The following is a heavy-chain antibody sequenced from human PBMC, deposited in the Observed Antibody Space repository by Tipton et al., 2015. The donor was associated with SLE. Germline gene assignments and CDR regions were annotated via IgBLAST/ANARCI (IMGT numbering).Heavy chain of an antibody. J-gene: IGHJ4*02. V-gene: IGHV3-30*04. Sequence: SLRLSCAASGFTFINYAMHWVRQAPGKGLEWVAVISYDGSNKYYADSVKGRFTISRDISKNTLYPQMNSLRAEDTAVYYCARDLDSSGYYAYWGQGTLVTVTS. CDR1: GFTFINYA. CDR3: ARDLDSSGYYAY. CDR2: ISYDGSNK. D-gene: IGHD3-22*01.